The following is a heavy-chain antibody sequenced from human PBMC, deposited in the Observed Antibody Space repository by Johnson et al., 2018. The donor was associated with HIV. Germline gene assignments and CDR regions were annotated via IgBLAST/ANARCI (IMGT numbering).Heavy chain of an antibody. D-gene: IGHD4-11*01. V-gene: IGHV3-66*02. CDR1: GFTVSSNY. CDR2: IYSGGST. CDR3: AKETRDSRSAFDI. J-gene: IGHJ3*02. Sequence: VQLVESGGGLVQRGGSLRLSCAASGFTVSSNYMTWVRQAPGKGLEWVSVIYSGGSTYYADSVKGRFTISRDHSENTLYLQMNSLRPEDTAVYYCAKETRDSRSAFDIWGQGTLVTVSS.